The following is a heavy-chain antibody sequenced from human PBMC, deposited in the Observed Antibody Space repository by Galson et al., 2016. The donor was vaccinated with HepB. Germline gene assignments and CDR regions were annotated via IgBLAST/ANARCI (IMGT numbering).Heavy chain of an antibody. CDR3: ARDYVPGA. V-gene: IGHV3-48*04. CDR1: GFTFNNYA. CDR2: ISSASSIK. Sequence: SLRLSCAASGFTFNNYAMSWVRQAPGKGLEWVSYISSASSIKYYADSVKGRFTISRDNARHSLYLEMNSLRGEDTAMYYCARDYVPGAWGQGVLVTVSS. J-gene: IGHJ5*02. D-gene: IGHD3-10*01.